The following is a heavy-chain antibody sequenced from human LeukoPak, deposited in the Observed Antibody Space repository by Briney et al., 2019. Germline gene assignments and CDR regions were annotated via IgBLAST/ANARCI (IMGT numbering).Heavy chain of an antibody. D-gene: IGHD3-3*01. CDR3: ARDLDDFWSGYYDAFDI. J-gene: IGHJ3*02. CDR1: GYTFTSYG. Sequence: GASVKVSCKASGYTFTSYGISWVRQAPGQGLEWMGWISAYNGNTNYAQKLQGRVTMTTDTSTSTAYMELRSLRSDDTAVYHCARDLDDFWSGYYDAFDIWGQGTMVNVSS. CDR2: ISAYNGNT. V-gene: IGHV1-18*01.